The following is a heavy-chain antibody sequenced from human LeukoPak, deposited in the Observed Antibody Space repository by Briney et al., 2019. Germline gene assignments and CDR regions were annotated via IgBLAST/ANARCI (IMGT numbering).Heavy chain of an antibody. V-gene: IGHV4-61*01. J-gene: IGHJ5*01. CDR3: ARGYGRGGPNWFDS. D-gene: IGHD4-17*01. Sequence: PSETQSLTCTVSGGPVNSARFHCTWIRHPPGKRPEFIGNIYYSGSTNYNPSLKRRVTMSVDTSRNQFSLKVRSVTAADTAVYYCARGYGRGGPNWFDSWGQGTLVTVSS. CDR1: GGPVNSARFH. CDR2: IYYSGST.